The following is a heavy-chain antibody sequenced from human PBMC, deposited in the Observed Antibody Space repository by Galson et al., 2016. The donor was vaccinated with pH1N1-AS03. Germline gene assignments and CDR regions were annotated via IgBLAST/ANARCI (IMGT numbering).Heavy chain of an antibody. D-gene: IGHD3-10*01. CDR3: ARAPHMVTSYDSESDEPGDVFDF. CDR2: ITWNSDSI. Sequence: SLRLSCAASGFTFDDYAMHWVRLAPGKGLEWVSGITWNSDSIGYADSVKGRFTISRDNAKNSLYLQMNSLRAEDTAVYYCARAPHMVTSYDSESDEPGDVFDFWGQGTMVTVSS. J-gene: IGHJ3*01. CDR1: GFTFDDYA. V-gene: IGHV3-9*01.